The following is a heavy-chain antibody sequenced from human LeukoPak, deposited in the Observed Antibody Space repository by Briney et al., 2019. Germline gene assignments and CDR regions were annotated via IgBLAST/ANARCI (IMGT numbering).Heavy chain of an antibody. V-gene: IGHV4-59*08. CDR2: IYYSGST. Sequence: SETLSLTCTVSGGSISSYYWSWIRQPPGKGLEWIGYIYYSGSTNYNPSLKSRVTISVDTSKNQFSLKLSSVTAADTAVYYCARGQLLSNWYFDLWGRGTLVTVSS. D-gene: IGHD2-2*01. CDR1: GGSISSYY. J-gene: IGHJ2*01. CDR3: ARGQLLSNWYFDL.